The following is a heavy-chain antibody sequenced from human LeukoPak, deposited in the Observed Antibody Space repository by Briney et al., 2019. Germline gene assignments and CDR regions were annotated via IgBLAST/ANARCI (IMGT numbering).Heavy chain of an antibody. V-gene: IGHV4-38-2*02. Sequence: PSETLSLTCTVSGYSISSGYYWGWIRQPPGKGLEWIGSIYHSGSTYYNPSLKSRVTISVDTSKNQFSLKLSSVTAADTAVYYCATDPLWFGRSHPTWGQGTLVTVSS. CDR1: GYSISSGYY. CDR2: IYHSGST. CDR3: ATDPLWFGRSHPT. D-gene: IGHD3-10*01. J-gene: IGHJ5*02.